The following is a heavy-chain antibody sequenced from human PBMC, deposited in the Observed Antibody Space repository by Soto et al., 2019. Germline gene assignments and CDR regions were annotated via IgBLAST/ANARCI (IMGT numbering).Heavy chain of an antibody. D-gene: IGHD3-22*01. CDR1: GYTFTGYY. CDR3: AREGGYYYDSSGYYPHDAFDI. CDR2: INPNSGGT. V-gene: IGHV1-2*04. Sequence: QVQLVQSGAEVKKPGASVKVSCKASGYTFTGYYMHWVRQAPGQGLEWMGWINPNSGGTNYAQKFQGWVTMTRDTSISTAYMELSRLRSDDTAVYYCAREGGYYYDSSGYYPHDAFDIWGQGTMVTVSS. J-gene: IGHJ3*02.